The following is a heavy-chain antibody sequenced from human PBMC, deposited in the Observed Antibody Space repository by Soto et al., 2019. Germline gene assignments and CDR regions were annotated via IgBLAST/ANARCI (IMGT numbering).Heavy chain of an antibody. J-gene: IGHJ4*02. V-gene: IGHV1-18*04. CDR1: GYTFTNYG. CDR3: ARVQSSGYDY. Sequence: VQLVQSGVELKKPGASVRVSCKASGYTFTNYGISWVRQAPGQGLEWVGWMSPNNGNTHYAPKLQGRVTMTRDTHTNTAYLDLRSLRSDDTAVYYCARVQSSGYDYWGQGTLVTVSS. CDR2: MSPNNGNT. D-gene: IGHD5-12*01.